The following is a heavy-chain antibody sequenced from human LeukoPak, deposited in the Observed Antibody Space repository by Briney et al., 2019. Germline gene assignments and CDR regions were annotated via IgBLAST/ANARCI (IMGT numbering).Heavy chain of an antibody. D-gene: IGHD3-10*01. CDR3: ARQSALFVGGVTIDDAFDI. J-gene: IGHJ3*02. V-gene: IGHV5-51*01. CDR1: GYSFTSYW. Sequence: GESLKISCKGSGYSFTSYWIGWVRQMPGKGLEWMGIIYPGDSDTRYSPSFQGQVTISADKSISTAYLQWSSLKASDTAMYYCARQSALFVGGVTIDDAFDIWGQGTMVTVSS. CDR2: IYPGDSDT.